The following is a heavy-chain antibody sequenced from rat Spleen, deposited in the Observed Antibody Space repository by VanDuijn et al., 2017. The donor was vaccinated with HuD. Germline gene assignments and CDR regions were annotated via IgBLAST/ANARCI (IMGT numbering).Heavy chain of an antibody. CDR1: GFSLTSNT. CDR2: IWGDGST. D-gene: IGHD4-6*01. V-gene: IGHV2-1*01. CDR3: TRDFGDY. J-gene: IGHJ2*01. Sequence: QVQLKESGPGLVQPSQTLSLTCTVSGFSLTSNTVHWIRQPPGKGLEWMGGIWGDGSTDYNSGLKSRLSFSRDTSKSQVFLKMNSLQTDDTAIYFCTRDFGDYWGQGVMVTVSS.